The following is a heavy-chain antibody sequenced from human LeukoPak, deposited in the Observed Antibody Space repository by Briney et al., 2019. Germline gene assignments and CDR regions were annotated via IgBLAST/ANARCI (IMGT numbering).Heavy chain of an antibody. J-gene: IGHJ4*02. V-gene: IGHV1-2*02. D-gene: IGHD2-2*01. CDR3: ARMIQLPSPFDF. CDR1: GYTFNGYY. Sequence: GASVKVSCKASGYTFNGYYIHWVRQAPGQGLEWMGWINPNSGGTNYAQKFQGRVTTTTDTSISTAHMEVSRLRSDDTAVYYCARMIQLPSPFDFWGQGTLVTVSS. CDR2: INPNSGGT.